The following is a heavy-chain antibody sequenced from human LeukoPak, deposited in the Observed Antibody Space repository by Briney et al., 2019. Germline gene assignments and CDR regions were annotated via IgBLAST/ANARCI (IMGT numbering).Heavy chain of an antibody. CDR2: INSDESNI. D-gene: IGHD2-8*01. CDR1: GFTFSHYL. V-gene: IGHV3-74*01. J-gene: IGHJ3*02. CDR3: GRGGNGIDI. Sequence: PGGSLRLSCAASGFTFSHYLMHWVRQAPGKGLVWVSRINSDESNINSYADSVKGRFIISRDNAKNTLYLQMNSLRAEDTAVYFCGRGGNGIDIWGQGTTVIVSS.